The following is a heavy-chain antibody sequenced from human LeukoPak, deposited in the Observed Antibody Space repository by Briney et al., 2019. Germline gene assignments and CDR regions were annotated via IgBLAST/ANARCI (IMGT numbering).Heavy chain of an antibody. V-gene: IGHV4-39*01. D-gene: IGHD4-17*01. CDR1: GGSISSSSYY. CDR2: IYYSGST. CDR3: ARHSRDYLIWFDP. J-gene: IGHJ5*02. Sequence: SETLSPTCTVSGGSISSSSYYWGWIRQPPGKGLEWIGSIYYSGSTYYNPSLKSRVTISVDTSKNQFSLKLSSVTAADTAVYYCARHSRDYLIWFDPWGQGTLVTVSS.